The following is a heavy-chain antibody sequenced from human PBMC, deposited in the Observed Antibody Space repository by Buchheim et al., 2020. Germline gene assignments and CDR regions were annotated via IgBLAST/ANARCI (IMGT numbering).Heavy chain of an antibody. V-gene: IGHV4-34*01. Sequence: QVQLQQWGAGLLKPSETLSLTCAFYGWSFSGYYWSWIRQPPGKGLEWIGEINHSGSTNYNPSLKSRVTISVDTSKNQFSLKLSSVTAADTAVYYCARGRGQQLVLRGYYYYYYMDVWGKGTT. J-gene: IGHJ6*03. CDR2: INHSGST. D-gene: IGHD6-13*01. CDR3: ARGRGQQLVLRGYYYYYYMDV. CDR1: GWSFSGYY.